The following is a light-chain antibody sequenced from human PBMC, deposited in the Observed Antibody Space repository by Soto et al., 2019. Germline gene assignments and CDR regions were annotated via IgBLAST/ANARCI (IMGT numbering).Light chain of an antibody. CDR2: KAS. CDR1: QSISSW. V-gene: IGKV1-5*03. CDR3: QQYNSYWT. J-gene: IGKJ1*01. Sequence: DIQMTQSPSTLSASVGDRVTITCRASQSISSWLAWYQQKPGKAPKLLIYKASTLKSGVQSRFSGSGSGTESTLTISSLQPDDFATYYCQQYNSYWTFGQGTKVEIK.